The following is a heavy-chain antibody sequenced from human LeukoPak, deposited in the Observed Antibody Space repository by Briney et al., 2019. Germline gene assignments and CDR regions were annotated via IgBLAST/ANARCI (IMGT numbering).Heavy chain of an antibody. CDR3: ARAFNGYGNFDY. Sequence: ETSQTLSLTCTVSGGSISSGSYYWSWIRQPAGKGLEWIGRIYTSGSTNYNPSLKSRVTISVDTSKNQFSLKLSSVTAADTAVYYCARAFNGYGNFDYWGQGTLVTVSS. D-gene: IGHD5-12*01. V-gene: IGHV4-61*02. CDR1: GGSISSGSYY. J-gene: IGHJ4*02. CDR2: IYTSGST.